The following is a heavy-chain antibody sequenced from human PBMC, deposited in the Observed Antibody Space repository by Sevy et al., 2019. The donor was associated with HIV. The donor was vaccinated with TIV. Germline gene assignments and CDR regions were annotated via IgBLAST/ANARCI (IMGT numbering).Heavy chain of an antibody. CDR1: EFTVSDNY. CDR3: ARVSPGIAAARGLDV. J-gene: IGHJ6*02. V-gene: IGHV3-53*01. D-gene: IGHD6-13*01. CDR2: SYGSENT. Sequence: GGSLRLSCLASEFTVSDNYMSWVRQAPGKGLEWVSVSYGSENTFFAEPVKGRFSSSSDYSRNTIYLEMNSVTIEDTAVYYCARVSPGIAAARGLDVWGQGTTVTVSS.